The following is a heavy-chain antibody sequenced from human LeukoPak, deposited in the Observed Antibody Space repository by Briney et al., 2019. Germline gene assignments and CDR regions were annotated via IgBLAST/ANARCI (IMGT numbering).Heavy chain of an antibody. V-gene: IGHV3-48*01. CDR1: GFPFIEYS. CDR3: ARDHNYVFDN. Sequence: GGSLRLSCTASGFPFIEYSMNWVRQAPGKGLEWISYIGIDSGNTKYADSVRGRFTISTDKAKNSLYLQMNSLRVEDTAVYYCARDHNYVFDNWGQGTLVSVAS. CDR2: IGIDSGNT. J-gene: IGHJ4*02. D-gene: IGHD1-1*01.